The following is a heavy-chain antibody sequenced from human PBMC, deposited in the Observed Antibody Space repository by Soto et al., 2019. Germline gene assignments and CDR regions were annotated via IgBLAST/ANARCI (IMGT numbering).Heavy chain of an antibody. CDR1: GGPFNSGAYS. J-gene: IGHJ6*02. D-gene: IGHD3-16*01. CDR2: IYYTGST. CDR3: ARARLTFAYGMDV. Sequence: QVLLRESGPGLVKPSETLSLACTVSGGPFNSGAYSWIWIRQPPGKGLEWIGSIYYTGSTNFNPSSKSRVTISMDTSKNQFSLTLKSVTTADTAVYYCARARLTFAYGMDVWGQGATVTVPS. V-gene: IGHV4-61*08.